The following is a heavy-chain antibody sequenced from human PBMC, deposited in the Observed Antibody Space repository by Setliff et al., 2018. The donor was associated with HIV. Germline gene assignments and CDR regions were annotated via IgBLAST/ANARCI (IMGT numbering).Heavy chain of an antibody. Sequence: GSLRLSCAVSGFTFEDYGMSWVRQPPGKGLEWIGEINHSGSTNYNPSLKSRVTISVDTSKNQFSLKLYSVTAADTSVYYCARRWGIRGYSSWGQGTLVTVSS. CDR3: ARRWGIRGYSS. J-gene: IGHJ5*02. D-gene: IGHD5-18*01. CDR1: GFTFEDYG. V-gene: IGHV4-34*01. CDR2: INHSGST.